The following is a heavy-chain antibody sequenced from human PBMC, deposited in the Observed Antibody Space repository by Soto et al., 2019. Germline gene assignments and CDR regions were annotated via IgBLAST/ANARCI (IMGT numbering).Heavy chain of an antibody. D-gene: IGHD6-6*01. CDR2: INSTGGTI. V-gene: IGHV3-48*02. CDR3: ARDIATRPDYSYGMDV. J-gene: IGHJ6*02. CDR1: RFIFSDYS. Sequence: PGGSLRLSCAASRFIFSDYSLNWVRQAPGKGLEWLSFINSTGGTIYYSDSVRGRFTMSRDNAKKSLYLQMNSLRDEDTAVYYCARDIATRPDYSYGMDVWGQGTTVTVSS.